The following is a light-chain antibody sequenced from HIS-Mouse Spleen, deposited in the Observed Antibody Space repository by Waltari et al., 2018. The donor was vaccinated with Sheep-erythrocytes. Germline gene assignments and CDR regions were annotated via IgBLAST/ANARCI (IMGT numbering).Light chain of an antibody. J-gene: IGKJ1*01. V-gene: IGKV1-6*01. CDR1: QGIRND. CDR3: QQYNNWPPT. CDR2: AAS. Sequence: AIQMTQSPSSLSASVGDRVTITCRASQGIRNDLGWYQQKPGKAPKLLIYAASSLQSGVPSRFSGSGSGTDFTLTISSLQSEDFAVYYCQQYNNWPPTFGQGTKVEIK.